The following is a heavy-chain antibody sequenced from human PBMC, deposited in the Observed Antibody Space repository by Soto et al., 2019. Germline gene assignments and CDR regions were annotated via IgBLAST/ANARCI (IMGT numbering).Heavy chain of an antibody. CDR2: IWYDGSNK. CDR3: ARNNYYGSGSPVGY. J-gene: IGHJ4*02. D-gene: IGHD3-10*01. Sequence: QVQLVESGGGVVQPGRSLRLSCAASGFTFSSYGMHWVRQAPGKGLEWVAVIWYDGSNKYYADSVKGRFTIYRDNSKNTLNLQMNSLRAEDTAVYYCARNNYYGSGSPVGYWGQGTLVTVSS. CDR1: GFTFSSYG. V-gene: IGHV3-33*01.